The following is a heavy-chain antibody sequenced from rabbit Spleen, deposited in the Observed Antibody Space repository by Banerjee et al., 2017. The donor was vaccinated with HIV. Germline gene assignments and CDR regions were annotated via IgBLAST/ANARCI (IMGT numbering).Heavy chain of an antibody. CDR2: IYAGSGYI. D-gene: IGHD3-1*01. V-gene: IGHV1S45*01. CDR1: GFDLSSNPY. CDR3: ARDGDDAGYDFFL. J-gene: IGHJ4*01. Sequence: QEQLEESGGGLVKPEGSLTLTCKASGFDLSSNPYVCWVRQAPGKGLELIACIYAGSGYIWYASWAKGRFTISKTSSTTVTLQMTSLTAADTATYFCARDGDDAGYDFFLWGPGTLVTVS.